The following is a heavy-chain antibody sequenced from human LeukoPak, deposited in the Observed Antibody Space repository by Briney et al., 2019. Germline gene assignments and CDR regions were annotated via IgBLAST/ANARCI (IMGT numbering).Heavy chain of an antibody. CDR2: ISSSSSYI. J-gene: IGHJ6*03. D-gene: IGHD3-9*01. CDR1: GFTFSGYA. V-gene: IGHV3-21*01. CDR3: VRGADYHILTGYMDV. Sequence: GGSLRLSCAASGFTFSGYAMSWVRQAPGKGLVWVSSISSSSSYIYYADSVKGRFTISRANAKNSLFLQMNSLRAEDTAVYYCVRGADYHILTGYMDVWGKGTTVTVSS.